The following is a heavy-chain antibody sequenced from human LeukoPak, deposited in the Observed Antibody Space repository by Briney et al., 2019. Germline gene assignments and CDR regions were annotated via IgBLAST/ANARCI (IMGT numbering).Heavy chain of an antibody. V-gene: IGHV1-2*02. CDR1: GYIFTGYY. CDR2: INCNSGGT. J-gene: IGHJ4*02. D-gene: IGHD3-3*01. Sequence: ASVKVSCKASGYIFTGYYMHWVRQAPGQGLEWMEWINCNSGGTNYPQKFQGRVSMTRDTSISTVYLEVSRLTSDDTAVYYCARDLTIVGGVSDPRIRGHWGQGTLVTVSS. CDR3: ARDLTIVGGVSDPRIRGH.